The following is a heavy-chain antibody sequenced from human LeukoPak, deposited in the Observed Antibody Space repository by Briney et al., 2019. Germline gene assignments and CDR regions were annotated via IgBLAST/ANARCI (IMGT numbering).Heavy chain of an antibody. J-gene: IGHJ6*02. V-gene: IGHV1-46*01. CDR1: GYTFTSYY. CDR2: INPSGGST. CDR3: AREDFYYYYGMDV. Sequence: ASVKVYCKASGYTFTSYYMHRVRQAPGQGLEWMGIINPSGGSTSYAQKFQGRVTKTRDTSTSTVYMELSSLRSEDTAVYCCAREDFYYYYGMDVWGQGTTVTVSS.